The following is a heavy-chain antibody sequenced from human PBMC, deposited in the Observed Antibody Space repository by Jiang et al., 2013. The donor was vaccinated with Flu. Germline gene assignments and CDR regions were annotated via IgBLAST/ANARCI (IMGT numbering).Heavy chain of an antibody. V-gene: IGHV1-46*01. Sequence: KFQGRVTMTRDTSTSTVYMELSSLRSEDTAVYYCARGTNYFDYWGQGTLVTVSS. J-gene: IGHJ4*02. D-gene: IGHD3-10*01. CDR3: ARGTNYFDY.